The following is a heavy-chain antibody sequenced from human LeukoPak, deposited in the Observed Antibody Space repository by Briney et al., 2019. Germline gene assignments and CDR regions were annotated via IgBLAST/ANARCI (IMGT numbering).Heavy chain of an antibody. CDR3: ARVIAVAGEYLDY. J-gene: IGHJ4*02. CDR2: ISSSSSTI. V-gene: IGHV3-48*01. Sequence: GGSLRLSCAVSGFTFSTYGMNWVRQAPGKGLEWVSYISSSSSTIYYADSVKGRFTISRDNSKNTLDLQMNSLRAEDTAVYYCARVIAVAGEYLDYWGQGTLVTVSS. D-gene: IGHD6-19*01. CDR1: GFTFSTYG.